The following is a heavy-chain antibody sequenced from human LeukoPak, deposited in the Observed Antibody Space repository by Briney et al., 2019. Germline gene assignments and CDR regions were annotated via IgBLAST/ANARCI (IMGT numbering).Heavy chain of an antibody. CDR1: GFTFSSYA. D-gene: IGHD6-19*01. J-gene: IGHJ3*02. V-gene: IGHV3-30-3*01. Sequence: GGSLRLSCAASGFTFSSYAMHWVRQAPGKGLEWVAVISYDGSNKYYADSVKGRFTISRDNSKNTLYLQMNSLRAEDTAVYYCARGRGIAVAWGPVDAFDIWGQGTTVTVSS. CDR2: ISYDGSNK. CDR3: ARGRGIAVAWGPVDAFDI.